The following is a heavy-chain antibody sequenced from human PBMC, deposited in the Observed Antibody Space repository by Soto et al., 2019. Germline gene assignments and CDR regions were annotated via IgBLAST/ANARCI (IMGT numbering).Heavy chain of an antibody. CDR2: IHNSENT. Sequence: QVQLQESGPGLVKPSETLSLTCTASGGSISNYYWNWIRQPPGKGLEWIGNIHNSENTNYNPPLTRLLTISLDTSNTQCSLKMNSVTAADTSVYYCTTGSGWTSDHWGRGTLVTVSS. D-gene: IGHD6-19*01. CDR3: TTGSGWTSDH. J-gene: IGHJ4*02. CDR1: GGSISNYY. V-gene: IGHV4-59*08.